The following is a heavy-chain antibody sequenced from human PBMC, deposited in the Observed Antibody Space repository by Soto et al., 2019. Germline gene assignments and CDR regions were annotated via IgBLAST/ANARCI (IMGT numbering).Heavy chain of an antibody. CDR1: GFTFSSQW. J-gene: IGHJ4*02. D-gene: IGHD6-19*01. Sequence: GSLRLSCAASGFTFSSQWMHWVRQAPGKGLVWVSRINSDGSSTSYADSVKGRFTISRDNAKXXLYLQMNSLRAEDTAVYYCANESPYQWLVDYWGQGTRVTISS. CDR2: INSDGSST. CDR3: ANESPYQWLVDY. V-gene: IGHV3-74*01.